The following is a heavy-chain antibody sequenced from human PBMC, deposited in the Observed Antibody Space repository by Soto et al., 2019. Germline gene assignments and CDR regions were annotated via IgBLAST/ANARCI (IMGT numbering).Heavy chain of an antibody. D-gene: IGHD3-10*01. CDR2: LYSGST. J-gene: IGHJ4*02. V-gene: IGHV4-39*01. CDR3: ARRGSGHTFDY. Sequence: QLQLQESGPGLVKPSDTLSLTCGVTGASISRGGFHWGWIRQPPGQGLEWIGSLYSGSTYSNPSLKSRVTISADTSKNEFSLRLTSVTAADTAVYYCARRGSGHTFDYWGQGTLVTVSS. CDR1: GASISRGGFH.